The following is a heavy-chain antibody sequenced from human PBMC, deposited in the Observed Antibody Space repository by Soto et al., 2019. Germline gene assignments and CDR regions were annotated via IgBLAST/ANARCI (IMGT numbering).Heavy chain of an antibody. CDR2: IGTSGKTI. V-gene: IGHV3-48*03. CDR3: ARDPAIYSGKFDYGLDV. Sequence: XGALILSCAVSGFTLSSYEMNWVRQAPGRGLEWVSYIGTSGKTIYYADSVRGRFTISRDNAKNSLYLQMNSLRAEDTAVYFCARDPAIYSGKFDYGLDVWGRGTTVTLSS. CDR1: GFTLSSYE. J-gene: IGHJ6*02. D-gene: IGHD4-4*01.